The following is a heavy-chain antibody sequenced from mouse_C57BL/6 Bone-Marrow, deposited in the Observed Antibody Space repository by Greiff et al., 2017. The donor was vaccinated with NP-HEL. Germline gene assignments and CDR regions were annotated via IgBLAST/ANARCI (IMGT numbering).Heavy chain of an antibody. J-gene: IGHJ2*01. CDR3: ANLLTDY. CDR2: IYPGDGDT. Sequence: VQLQQSGPELVKPGASVKISCKASGYAFSSSWMNWVKQRPGKGLEWIGRIYPGDGDTNYNGKFKGKATLTADKSSSTAYMQLSSLTSEDSAVYFCANLLTDYWGQGTTLTVSS. V-gene: IGHV1-82*01. CDR1: GYAFSSSW.